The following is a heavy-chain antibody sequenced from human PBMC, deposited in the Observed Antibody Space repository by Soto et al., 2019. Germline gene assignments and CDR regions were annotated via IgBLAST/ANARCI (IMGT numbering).Heavy chain of an antibody. D-gene: IGHD3-22*01. J-gene: IGHJ4*02. Sequence: EASVKVSCKASGYTFTGYYMHWVRQAPGQGLEWMGWINPNSGGTNYAQKFQGRVTMTRDTSISTAYMELSRLRSDDTAVYYCAGNAELYYYDSSGYCSWGQGTLVTVSS. CDR2: INPNSGGT. CDR3: AGNAELYYYDSSGYCS. CDR1: GYTFTGYY. V-gene: IGHV1-2*02.